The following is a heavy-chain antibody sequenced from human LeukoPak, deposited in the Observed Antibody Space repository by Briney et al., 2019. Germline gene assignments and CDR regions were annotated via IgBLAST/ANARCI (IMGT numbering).Heavy chain of an antibody. CDR2: IWYDGSNK. CDR3: AKEVYYDSSAYIDY. CDR1: GFTFSSYG. V-gene: IGHV3-33*06. J-gene: IGHJ4*02. Sequence: PGRSLRLSCAASGFTFSSYGMHWVRQAPGKGLEWVAVIWYDGSNKYYADSVKGRFTISRDNSKNTLYLQMNSLRAEDTAVYYCAKEVYYDSSAYIDYWGQGTLVTVSS. D-gene: IGHD3-22*01.